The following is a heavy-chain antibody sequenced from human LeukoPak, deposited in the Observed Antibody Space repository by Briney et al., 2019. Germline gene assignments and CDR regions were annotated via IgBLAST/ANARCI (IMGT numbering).Heavy chain of an antibody. CDR3: ARAYSERYGLGYYYMDV. CDR2: ISSSSSTI. Sequence: GGSLRLSCAASGFTFSRHNMNWVRQAPGKGLEWVSYISSSSSTIYYADSVKGRFTISRDNAKNSLYLQMNSLRAEDTAVYYCARAYSERYGLGYYYMDVWGKGTTVTVSS. J-gene: IGHJ6*03. CDR1: GFTFSRHN. V-gene: IGHV3-48*01. D-gene: IGHD1-26*01.